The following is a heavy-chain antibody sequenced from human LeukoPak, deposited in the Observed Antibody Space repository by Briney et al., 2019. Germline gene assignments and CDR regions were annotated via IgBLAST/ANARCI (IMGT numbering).Heavy chain of an antibody. J-gene: IGHJ4*02. CDR1: GYTFTGYY. CDR3: ATGSKRYSSSWVDY. Sequence: ASVKVSCKASGYTFTGYYMHWVRQAPGQGLEWMGWINPNSGGTNYAQKFQGRVTMTRDTSISTAYMELSRLRSEDTAVYYCATGSKRYSSSWVDYWGQGTLVTVSS. D-gene: IGHD6-13*01. CDR2: INPNSGGT. V-gene: IGHV1-2*02.